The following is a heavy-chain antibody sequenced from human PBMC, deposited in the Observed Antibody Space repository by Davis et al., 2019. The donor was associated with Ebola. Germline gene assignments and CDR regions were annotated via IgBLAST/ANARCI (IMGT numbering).Heavy chain of an antibody. V-gene: IGHV1-46*01. CDR2: TNPSGGST. J-gene: IGHJ4*02. D-gene: IGHD6-13*01. CDR3: ARVYREQQLVLDY. CDR1: GYTFTSYY. Sequence: ASVQVSCKASGYTFTSYYMHWVRQAPGQGLEWMGITNPSGGSTSYAQKFQGRVTMTRDTSTSTVYMELSSLRSEDTAVYYCARVYREQQLVLDYWGQGTLVTVSS.